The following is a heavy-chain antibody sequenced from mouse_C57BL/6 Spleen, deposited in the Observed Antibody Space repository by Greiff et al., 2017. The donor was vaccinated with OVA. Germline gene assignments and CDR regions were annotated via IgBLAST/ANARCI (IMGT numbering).Heavy chain of an antibody. J-gene: IGHJ2*01. CDR3: TRRDTTVDY. CDR2: LYPRSGTT. D-gene: IGHD1-1*01. V-gene: IGHV1-81*01. Sequence: QVQLKESGAELARPGASVKLSCKASGYTFTSYGISWVKQRTGPGLEWIGELYPRSGTTYYNEKFKGKAPLTADKSSSTAYMERRSLTSEDSAVYFCTRRDTTVDYWGQGTTLTVSS. CDR1: GYTFTSYG.